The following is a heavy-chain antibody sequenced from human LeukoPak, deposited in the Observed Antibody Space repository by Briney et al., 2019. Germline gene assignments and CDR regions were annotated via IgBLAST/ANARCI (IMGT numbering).Heavy chain of an antibody. J-gene: IGHJ4*02. CDR1: GFTFSSYA. Sequence: GGSLRLSCAASGFTFSSYAMSWVRQAPGKGLEWVSAISGSGGSTHYADSVKGRFTISRDNSKNTLYLQMNSLRAEDTAVYYCAKGGKYYYDSSGYSQDWGQGTLVTVSS. CDR3: AKGGKYYYDSSGYSQD. V-gene: IGHV3-23*01. D-gene: IGHD3-22*01. CDR2: ISGSGGST.